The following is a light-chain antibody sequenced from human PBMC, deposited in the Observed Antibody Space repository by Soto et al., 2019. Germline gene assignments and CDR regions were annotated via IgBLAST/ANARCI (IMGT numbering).Light chain of an antibody. V-gene: IGKV3D-20*02. CDR2: DST. CDR3: HQRNQ. Sequence: EIVLTQAAGTLSLSPGERATLSCRASQSVSSSYLAWYQQIPGQPPRLLIYDSTNRAAGIPARFRGSRSGTDFTLTISSVEHEDFAMYYCHQRNQFGQGTRLEIK. J-gene: IGKJ5*01. CDR1: QSVSSSY.